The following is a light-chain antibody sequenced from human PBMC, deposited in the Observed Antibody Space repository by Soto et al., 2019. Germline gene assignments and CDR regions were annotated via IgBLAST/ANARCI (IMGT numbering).Light chain of an antibody. CDR2: GAT. CDR1: QDIRTE. V-gene: IGKV1-6*01. J-gene: IGKJ1*01. Sequence: ALQMTQSPSSLSASVGDRVTITCRASQDIRTELGWYQQKPGKAPKLLIYGATTLQSGVPSRFSGSGSGTDFTLTISGLQPVDFSSGYCLQDYNYPRTFGQGTSVDIK. CDR3: LQDYNYPRT.